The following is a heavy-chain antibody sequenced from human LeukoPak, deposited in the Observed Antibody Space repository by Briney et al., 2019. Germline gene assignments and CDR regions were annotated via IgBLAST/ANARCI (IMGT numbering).Heavy chain of an antibody. CDR1: GFSFSSYE. D-gene: IGHD2-2*01. Sequence: QAGGSLRLSCATSGFSFSSYEMNWVRQAPGKGLEWISYISSSGSSISYTSSVKGRFTISRDNAKNSVYLQMNSLRAEDTAVCDRAAEWFVIGPTASYFLGLDAWGQGTMVTVSS. CDR3: AAEWFVIGPTASYFLGLDA. CDR2: ISSSGSSI. V-gene: IGHV3-48*03. J-gene: IGHJ6*02.